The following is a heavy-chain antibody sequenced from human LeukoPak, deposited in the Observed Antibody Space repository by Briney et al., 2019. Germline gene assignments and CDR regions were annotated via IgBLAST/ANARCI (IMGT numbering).Heavy chain of an antibody. D-gene: IGHD2-15*01. CDR2: ISSSGSSK. CDR3: ARKKGLAAYYYYYMDV. CDR1: GFSFSDYY. Sequence: GGSLRLSCAASGFSFSDYYMSRIRQAPGKGLECVSYISSSGSSKYYADSVKGRFSISRDNAKNSLYLQMNSLRAEDTAVYYCARKKGLAAYYYYYMDVWGKGTTVTVSS. V-gene: IGHV3-11*01. J-gene: IGHJ6*03.